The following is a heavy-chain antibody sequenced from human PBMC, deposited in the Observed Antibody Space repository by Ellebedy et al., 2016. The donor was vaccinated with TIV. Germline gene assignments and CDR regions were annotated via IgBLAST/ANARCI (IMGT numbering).Heavy chain of an antibody. D-gene: IGHD6-19*01. CDR3: ATGAVAAEF. V-gene: IGHV1-24*01. CDR2: FDREDDAKSQI. Sequence: ASVKVSXXVSGYTLPDLPIHWVRQAAGKELQWMGGFDREDDAKSQIIYAQEVQGRVTMTEDTSTDTAYMELSSLRSDDTAVYYCATGAVAAEFWGQGTLVTVSS. CDR1: GYTLPDLP. J-gene: IGHJ4*02.